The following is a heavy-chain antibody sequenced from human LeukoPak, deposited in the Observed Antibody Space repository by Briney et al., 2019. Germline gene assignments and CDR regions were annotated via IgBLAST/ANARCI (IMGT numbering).Heavy chain of an antibody. Sequence: GGSLRLSCAASGFTFSSYSMHWVRQAPGKGLEWLSFISSSSSTIYYADSVKGRFIISRDNAKNSLSLLMNSLRAEDTAVYYCARAAFDDISSSGEWMGDYWGQGTLITVSS. CDR2: ISSSSSTI. CDR1: GFTFSSYS. J-gene: IGHJ4*02. D-gene: IGHD6-6*01. V-gene: IGHV3-48*04. CDR3: ARAAFDDISSSGEWMGDY.